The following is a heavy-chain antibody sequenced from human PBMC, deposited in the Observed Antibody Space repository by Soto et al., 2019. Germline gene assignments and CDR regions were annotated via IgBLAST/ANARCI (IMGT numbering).Heavy chain of an antibody. Sequence: PGGPLTLSCAASGVSFSSFAMHWVRQAPGKGLEWVAIISYDGSNKYYVDSVKGRFTISRDNSKNTLYLQMNSLRAEDTAVYYCAKTRVVYYGDNYFDYWGQGTRVTVSS. CDR2: ISYDGSNK. CDR3: AKTRVVYYGDNYFDY. J-gene: IGHJ4*02. D-gene: IGHD3-10*01. V-gene: IGHV3-30*18. CDR1: GVSFSSFA.